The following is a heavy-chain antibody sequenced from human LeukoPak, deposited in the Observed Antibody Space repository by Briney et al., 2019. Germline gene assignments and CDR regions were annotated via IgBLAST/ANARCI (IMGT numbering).Heavy chain of an antibody. CDR1: GFSLSTSGVG. J-gene: IGHJ3*01. CDR3: AQRRATGATYSFDF. Sequence: SGPTLVNPTQTLTLTCTFSGFSLSTSGVGVGWIRQPPGKALEWLALIYWNDDKRYRPSLKSRLTITKDTSKSQVVLTMTNMDPVDTATYYCAQRRATGATYSFDFWGQGTMVTVSS. D-gene: IGHD1-1*01. V-gene: IGHV2-5*01. CDR2: IYWNDDK.